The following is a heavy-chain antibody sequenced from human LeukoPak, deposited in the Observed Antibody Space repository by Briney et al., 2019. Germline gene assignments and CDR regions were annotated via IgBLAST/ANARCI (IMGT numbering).Heavy chain of an antibody. CDR1: GFTFSRYS. Sequence: GGSLRLSCAVSGFTFSRYSTNWVRQAPGKGLEWVSYISSSGTTIYYADSVKGRFTISRDNAKSSLYLQMNSLRDEDTAVYYCAREENTLAGYNPYYFDYCGQGTLVTVSS. CDR2: ISSSGTTI. J-gene: IGHJ4*02. D-gene: IGHD3-9*01. CDR3: AREENTLAGYNPYYFDY. V-gene: IGHV3-48*02.